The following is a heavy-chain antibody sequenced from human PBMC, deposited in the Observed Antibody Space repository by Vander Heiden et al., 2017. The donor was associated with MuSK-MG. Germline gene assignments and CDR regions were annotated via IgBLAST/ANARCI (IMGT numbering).Heavy chain of an antibody. CDR3: AKGVYCSGGSCYPRRDY. CDR2: ISYDGSKK. CDR1: GFTFSSYG. D-gene: IGHD2-15*01. Sequence: QVQLVESGGGVVQPGRSLRLSCAASGFTFSSYGMHWVRQAPGKGREGVAVISYDGSKKYYADSVKGRFTISRDNSKNTLYLQMNSRRAEDTAVYYCAKGVYCSGGSCYPRRDYWGQGTLVTVSS. J-gene: IGHJ4*02. V-gene: IGHV3-30*18.